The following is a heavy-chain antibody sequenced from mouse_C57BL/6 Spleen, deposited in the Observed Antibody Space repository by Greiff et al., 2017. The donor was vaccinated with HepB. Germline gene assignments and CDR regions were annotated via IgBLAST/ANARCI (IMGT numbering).Heavy chain of an antibody. Sequence: VKLQESGAELVRPGASVTLSCKASGYTFTDYEMHWVKQTPVHGLEWIGAIDPETGGTAYNQKFKGKAILTADKSSSTAYMELRSLTSEDSAVYYCTRRFITNYAMDYWGQGTSVTVSS. CDR1: GYTFTDYE. V-gene: IGHV1-15*01. D-gene: IGHD1-1*01. CDR3: TRRFITNYAMDY. J-gene: IGHJ4*01. CDR2: IDPETGGT.